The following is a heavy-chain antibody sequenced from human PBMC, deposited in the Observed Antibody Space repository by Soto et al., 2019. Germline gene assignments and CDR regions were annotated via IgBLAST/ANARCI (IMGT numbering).Heavy chain of an antibody. CDR3: ARGYSGYAKGAFDI. J-gene: IGHJ3*02. V-gene: IGHV3-48*02. D-gene: IGHD5-12*01. CDR2: ISSSSSTI. Sequence: EVQLVESGGGLVQPGGSLKLSCAASGFTFSSYSMNWVRQAPGKGLEWVSYISSSSSTIYYADSVKGRFTISRDNAKNLLYLQMNSLRDEDTAVYYCARGYSGYAKGAFDIWGQGTMVTVSS. CDR1: GFTFSSYS.